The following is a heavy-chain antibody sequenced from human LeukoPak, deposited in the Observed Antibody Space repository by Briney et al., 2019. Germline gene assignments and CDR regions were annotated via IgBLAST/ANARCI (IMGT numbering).Heavy chain of an antibody. CDR3: AKRDDLDYYYYYMDV. CDR2: ISGSGGST. Sequence: GGSLRLSCAASGFTFSSYEMSWVRQAPGKGLEWVSAISGSGGSTYYADSVKGRFTISRDNSKNTLYLQMNSLRAEDTAVYYCAKRDDLDYYYYYMDVWGKGTTVTVSS. D-gene: IGHD3/OR15-3a*01. V-gene: IGHV3-23*01. J-gene: IGHJ6*03. CDR1: GFTFSSYE.